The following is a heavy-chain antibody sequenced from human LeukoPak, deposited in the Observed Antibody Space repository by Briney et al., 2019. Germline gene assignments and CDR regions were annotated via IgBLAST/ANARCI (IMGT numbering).Heavy chain of an antibody. Sequence: GGSLRLSCAASGFTFSSYGMHWVRQAPGKGLEWVAVIWYDGSNKYLADSVKGRFTISRDNSKNTLYLQMNSLRADDTAIYYCAKVVDSDWHEGYFDYWGQGSLVTVSS. CDR1: GFTFSSYG. V-gene: IGHV3-33*06. CDR2: IWYDGSNK. D-gene: IGHD1-1*01. J-gene: IGHJ4*02. CDR3: AKVVDSDWHEGYFDY.